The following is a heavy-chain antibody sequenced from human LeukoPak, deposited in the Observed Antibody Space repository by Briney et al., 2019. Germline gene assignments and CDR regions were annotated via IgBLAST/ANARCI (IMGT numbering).Heavy chain of an antibody. CDR3: ARDPRYCTGTSCYF. V-gene: IGHV3-23*01. Sequence: GGSLRLSCAASGFTFSSYAMSWVRQAPGKGLEWVSAISYSGTSTFYADSVKGRFTISRDNSKNTLYLQMNSLRAEDTAIYYCARDPRYCTGTSCYFWGQGTLVTVSS. CDR2: ISYSGTST. J-gene: IGHJ4*02. D-gene: IGHD2-2*01. CDR1: GFTFSSYA.